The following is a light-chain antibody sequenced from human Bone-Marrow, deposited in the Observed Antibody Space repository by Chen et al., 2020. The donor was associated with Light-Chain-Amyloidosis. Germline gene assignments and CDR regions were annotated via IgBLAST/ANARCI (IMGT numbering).Light chain of an antibody. Sequence: DVQMTQSPSSVSASIGDRVTITCRASQGIRSWLAWYQQKPGNAPKLLIYAASSLQRGVPSRFSGSGSGTEFTLTISSLQPEDFAIYFCQQANSFPLTFGGGTRVEIK. J-gene: IGKJ4*01. CDR3: QQANSFPLT. CDR1: QGIRSW. CDR2: AAS. V-gene: IGKV1-12*01.